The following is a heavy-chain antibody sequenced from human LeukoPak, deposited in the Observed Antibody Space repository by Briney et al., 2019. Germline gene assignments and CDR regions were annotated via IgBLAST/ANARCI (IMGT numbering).Heavy chain of an antibody. CDR2: IHSDGRST. Sequence: PGGSLRLSCAASGFTFSTYWMHWVRQAPGKGLAWVSRIHSDGRSTSYADSVHGRFTISRDNAKNTLYLQMNSLRAEDTAVYYCARDRPGNTAIDYWGQGTLVTVSS. CDR1: GFTFSTYW. V-gene: IGHV3-74*01. J-gene: IGHJ4*02. CDR3: ARDRPGNTAIDY. D-gene: IGHD5-18*01.